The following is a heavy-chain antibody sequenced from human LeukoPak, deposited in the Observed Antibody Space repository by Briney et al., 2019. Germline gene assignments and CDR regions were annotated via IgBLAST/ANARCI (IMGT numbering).Heavy chain of an antibody. V-gene: IGHV3-23*01. J-gene: IGHJ4*02. D-gene: IGHD6-13*01. CDR3: AKSLWQQLIQRTTLDN. Sequence: PGGSLGLSCAASGFTFSSYAMSWVRQAPGKGLECVSAISGSGGSAYYADSVKGRFTISRDNSKSTLYLQMNSLRAEDTAVYYCAKSLWQQLIQRTTLDNWGQGTLVTVSS. CDR2: ISGSGGSA. CDR1: GFTFSSYA.